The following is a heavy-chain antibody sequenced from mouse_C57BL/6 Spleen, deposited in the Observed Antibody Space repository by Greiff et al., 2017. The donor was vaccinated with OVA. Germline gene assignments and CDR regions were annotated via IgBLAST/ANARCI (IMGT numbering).Heavy chain of an antibody. Sequence: QVQLQQPGAELVKPGASVKLSCKASGYTFTSYWMQWVKQRPGQGLEWIGEIDPSDSYTNYNQKFQGKATLTVDTSSSTAYMQLSSLTSEDSAVYYCARSYYGSSYYYAMDYWGQGTSVTVSS. J-gene: IGHJ4*01. CDR1: GYTFTSYW. D-gene: IGHD1-1*01. CDR3: ARSYYGSSYYYAMDY. V-gene: IGHV1-50*01. CDR2: IDPSDSYT.